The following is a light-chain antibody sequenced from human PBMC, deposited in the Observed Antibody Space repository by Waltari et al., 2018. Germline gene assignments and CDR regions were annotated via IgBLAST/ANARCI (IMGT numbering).Light chain of an antibody. J-gene: IGKJ4*01. Sequence: CRASQSVTNYLDWYQQKPGQAPRLLIYDTSNRDTGIPARFSGSGSGTDFTLTISSLEPEDIAIYYCQQRRNWPLTFGGGTKVEIK. CDR2: DTS. CDR1: QSVTNY. V-gene: IGKV3-11*01. CDR3: QQRRNWPLT.